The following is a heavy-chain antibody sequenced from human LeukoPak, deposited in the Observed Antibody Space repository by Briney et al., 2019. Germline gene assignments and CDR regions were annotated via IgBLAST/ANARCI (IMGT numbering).Heavy chain of an antibody. J-gene: IGHJ6*03. V-gene: IGHV1-2*02. CDR1: GYTFTGYD. CDR2: INTNSGGT. Sequence: ASVKVSCKASGYTFTGYDMHWVRQAPGQGLQWMGWINTNSGGTNYAQKFQGRVTMTRDTSISTAYMELSRLRSDDTAVYYCARGDTVTTPFYMDVWGTGTTVTVSS. D-gene: IGHD4-11*01. CDR3: ARGDTVTTPFYMDV.